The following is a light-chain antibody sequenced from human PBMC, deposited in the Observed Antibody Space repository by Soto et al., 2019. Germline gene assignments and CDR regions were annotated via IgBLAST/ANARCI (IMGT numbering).Light chain of an antibody. CDR2: DAS. CDR3: QQYENLPT. CDR1: QNINNY. J-gene: IGKJ5*01. V-gene: IGKV1-33*01. Sequence: DIQMTQSPSPLSASVGDRVTITCQASQNINNYLNWYQQKPGRAPKLLIYDASNLEAGVPSRFRGSGSGTDFTFTISXLQPEDIATYYCQQYENLPTFGQGTRLEIK.